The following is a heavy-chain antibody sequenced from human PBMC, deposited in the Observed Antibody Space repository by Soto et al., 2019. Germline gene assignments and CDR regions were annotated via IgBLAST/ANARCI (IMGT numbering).Heavy chain of an antibody. CDR3: AMAYSSSWDGYYYYYMDV. CDR2: MNPNSGNT. CDR1: GYTFTSYD. D-gene: IGHD6-13*01. V-gene: IGHV1-8*01. Sequence: ASVKVSCKASGYTFTSYDINWVRQATGQGLEWMGWMNPNSGNTGYAQKFQGRVTMTRNTSISTAYMELSSLRSEDTAVYYCAMAYSSSWDGYYYYYMDVWGKGTKVTVSS. J-gene: IGHJ6*03.